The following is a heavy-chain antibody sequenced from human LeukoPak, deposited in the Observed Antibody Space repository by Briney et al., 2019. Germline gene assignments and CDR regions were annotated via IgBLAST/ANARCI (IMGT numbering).Heavy chain of an antibody. J-gene: IGHJ4*02. CDR1: GFSFSYNY. Sequence: PGGSLRLSCAASGFSFSYNYMSWIRQAPGKGLEWVSYISNSGSYTNYADSVKGRFAISRDNDKNSLYLQMNSLRDEDTAVYYCARARGAGTGGHFDYWGQGTLVTVSS. D-gene: IGHD6-19*01. CDR2: ISNSGSYT. V-gene: IGHV3-11*05. CDR3: ARARGAGTGGHFDY.